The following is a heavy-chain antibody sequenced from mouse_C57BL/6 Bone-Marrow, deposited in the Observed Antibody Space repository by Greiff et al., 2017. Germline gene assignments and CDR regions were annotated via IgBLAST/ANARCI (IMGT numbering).Heavy chain of an antibody. D-gene: IGHD1-1*01. CDR1: GYTFTSYG. CDR2: IYPRSGNT. CDR3: ALGFFYGGSPYYAMDY. Sequence: VQLQQSGAELVRPGASVKLSCKASGYTFTSYGISWVKQRPGQGLEWIGEIYPRSGNTYYNEKFKGKATLTADKSSSTAYMELRSLTSEDSAVYYCALGFFYGGSPYYAMDYWGQGTSVTVSS. J-gene: IGHJ4*01. V-gene: IGHV1-81*01.